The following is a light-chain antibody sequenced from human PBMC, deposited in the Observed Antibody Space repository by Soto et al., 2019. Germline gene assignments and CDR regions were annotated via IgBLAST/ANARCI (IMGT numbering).Light chain of an antibody. CDR3: QHYGSSPLT. J-gene: IGKJ4*01. V-gene: IGKV3-20*01. Sequence: EIVLTQSPGTLSLSPGERATLSCRANQNLSSRYLAWYQHKAGQSPRLRIYGASSRHTGIPDRFSGSGSGTDFTLNISRLEPHDCAVQYYQHYGSSPLTFAGGTKVDMK. CDR2: GAS. CDR1: QNLSSRY.